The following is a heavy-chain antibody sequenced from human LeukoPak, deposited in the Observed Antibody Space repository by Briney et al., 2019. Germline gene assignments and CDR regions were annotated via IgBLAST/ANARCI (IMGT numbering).Heavy chain of an antibody. CDR3: ARFGPVAGTYHNWFDP. Sequence: SETLSLTCAVSGGSISSSNWWSWVRPPPGKGLEWIGEIYHSGSTNYNPSLKSRVTISVDKSKNRFSLKLSSVTAADTAVYYCARFGPVAGTYHNWFDPWGQGTLVTVSS. V-gene: IGHV4-4*02. CDR2: IYHSGST. CDR1: GGSISSSNW. J-gene: IGHJ5*02. D-gene: IGHD6-19*01.